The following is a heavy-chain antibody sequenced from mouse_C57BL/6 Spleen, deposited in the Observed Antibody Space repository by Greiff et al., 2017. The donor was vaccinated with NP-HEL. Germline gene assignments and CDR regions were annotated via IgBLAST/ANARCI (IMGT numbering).Heavy chain of an antibody. Sequence: VKLQQSGAELARPGASVKLSCKASGYTFTSYGISWVKQRTGQGLEWIGEIYPRSGNTYYNEKFKGKAKLNADKSSSTAYMELRSLTSKDSAVYFCARSNYYGSREEYFGVWGTGTTVTVSS. CDR3: ARSNYYGSREEYFGV. CDR2: IYPRSGNT. D-gene: IGHD1-1*01. V-gene: IGHV1-81*01. J-gene: IGHJ1*03. CDR1: GYTFTSYG.